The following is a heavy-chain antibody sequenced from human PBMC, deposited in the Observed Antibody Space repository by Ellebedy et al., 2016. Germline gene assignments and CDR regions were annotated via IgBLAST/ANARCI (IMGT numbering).Heavy chain of an antibody. CDR2: ISWDGGST. Sequence: GESLKISCAASGFTFDDYAMHWVRQAPGKGLEWVSLISWDGGSTYYADSVKGRFTISRDNSKNSLYLQMNSLRAEDTALYYCAKDYDSSGYHYGAFDYWGQGTLVTVSS. V-gene: IGHV3-43D*03. J-gene: IGHJ4*02. D-gene: IGHD3-22*01. CDR1: GFTFDDYA. CDR3: AKDYDSSGYHYGAFDY.